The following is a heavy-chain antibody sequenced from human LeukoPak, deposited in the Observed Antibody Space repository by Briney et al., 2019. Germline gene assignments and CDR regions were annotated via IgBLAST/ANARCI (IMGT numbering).Heavy chain of an antibody. CDR2: IYPGNSDT. CDR1: GYNFDTHW. CDR3: ARHAYSSNPPAQI. Sequence: GESLKISCKGSGYNFDTHWIGWVRQMPGRGLEWMGIIYPGNSDTRYSPSFQGQVTISADKSISTTFLQWGSLKASDTAVYYCARHAYSSNPPAQIWGQGTLVTVSS. D-gene: IGHD4-4*01. J-gene: IGHJ4*02. V-gene: IGHV5-51*01.